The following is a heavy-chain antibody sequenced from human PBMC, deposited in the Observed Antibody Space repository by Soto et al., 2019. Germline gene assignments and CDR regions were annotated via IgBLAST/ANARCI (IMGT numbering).Heavy chain of an antibody. V-gene: IGHV1-18*01. CDR2: ISAYNGNT. Sequence: QVQLVQSGAEVKKPGASVKVSCKASGYTFTSYGITWVRQAPGQGLEWMGWISAYNGNTNYAQKLQGRVTMTTDTSTSTGYMELRSLRSDDTAVYYCARDVGITMVRGVEFDYWGQGTLVTVSS. CDR1: GYTFTSYG. J-gene: IGHJ4*02. D-gene: IGHD3-10*01. CDR3: ARDVGITMVRGVEFDY.